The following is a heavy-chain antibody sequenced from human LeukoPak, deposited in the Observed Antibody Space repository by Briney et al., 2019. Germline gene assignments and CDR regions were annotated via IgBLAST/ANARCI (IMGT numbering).Heavy chain of an antibody. D-gene: IGHD6-13*01. CDR3: ARARQQLVQGVDY. CDR2: IYPNSGGT. CDR1: GYTFTGYY. Sequence: ASVKVSCKASGYTFTGYYMHWVRQAPGQGLEWMGRIYPNSGGTNYAQKFQGRVTMTRDTSISTAYMELSRLRSDDTAVYYCARARQQLVQGVDYWGQGTLVTVSS. J-gene: IGHJ4*02. V-gene: IGHV1-2*06.